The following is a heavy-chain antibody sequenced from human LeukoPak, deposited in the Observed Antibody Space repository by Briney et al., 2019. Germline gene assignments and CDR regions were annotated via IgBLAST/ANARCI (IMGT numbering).Heavy chain of an antibody. V-gene: IGHV3-30*03. CDR2: ISYDGSNK. Sequence: GGSLRPSCAASGFTFSSYGMHWVRQAPGKGLEWVAVISYDGSNKYYADSVKGRFTISRDNSKNTLYLQMNSLRAEDTAVYYCARDSSDYWGQGTLVTVSS. CDR3: ARDSSDY. CDR1: GFTFSSYG. J-gene: IGHJ4*02. D-gene: IGHD2-2*01.